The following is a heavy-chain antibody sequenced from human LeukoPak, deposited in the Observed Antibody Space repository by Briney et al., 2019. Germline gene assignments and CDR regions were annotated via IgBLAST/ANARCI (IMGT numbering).Heavy chain of an antibody. V-gene: IGHV3-7*03. J-gene: IGHJ4*02. D-gene: IGHD1-26*01. CDR2: IKQDENEQ. CDR3: ATYSGVHHKTFDD. Sequence: GGSLRLSCAASGITVSRYWMSWVRQTPGGGLEWVANIKQDENEQDYVDSVRRRFTISRNNVKNSLYLQMNSLRVEDTALYFCATYSGVHHKTFDDWGQGTLVTVSS. CDR1: GITVSRYW.